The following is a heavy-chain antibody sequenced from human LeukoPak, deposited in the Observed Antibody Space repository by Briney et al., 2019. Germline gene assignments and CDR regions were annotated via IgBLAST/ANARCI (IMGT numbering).Heavy chain of an antibody. D-gene: IGHD3-3*01. V-gene: IGHV1-18*01. CDR3: ARDFPTYYDFWSGYHANYFDY. J-gene: IGHJ4*02. CDR1: GYTFTTYG. Sequence: ASVKVSCKASGYTFTTYGINWVRQAPGQGLEWMGWISGYNGNTNYAQKVQGRVTMTTDTSTSTAYMDLSRLRSDDTAVYYCARDFPTYYDFWSGYHANYFDYWGQGTLVTVSS. CDR2: ISGYNGNT.